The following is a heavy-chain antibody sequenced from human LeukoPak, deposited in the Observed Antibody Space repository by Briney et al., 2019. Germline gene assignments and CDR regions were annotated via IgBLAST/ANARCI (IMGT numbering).Heavy chain of an antibody. V-gene: IGHV3-48*04. CDR2: IGSSTRTI. CDR1: GLSFSTYD. CDR3: ARRNWGEGIYYFDY. D-gene: IGHD7-27*01. Sequence: PGGSLRLSCAASGLSFSTYDMTWVRQAPGKGLEWVSYIGSSTRTIYYADSVKGRFTISRDNAKNSLYLQMNSLRAEDTAVYYCARRNWGEGIYYFDYWGQGTLVTVSS. J-gene: IGHJ4*02.